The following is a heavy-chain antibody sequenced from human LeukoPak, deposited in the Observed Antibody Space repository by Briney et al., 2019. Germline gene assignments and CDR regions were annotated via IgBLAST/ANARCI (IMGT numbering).Heavy chain of an antibody. J-gene: IGHJ4*02. D-gene: IGHD3-9*01. V-gene: IGHV4-59*01. CDR3: ARVRYSDVLTGYYGDGYFDY. CDR1: GDSINSYY. Sequence: SETLSLTCTVSGDSINSYYWTWIRQPPGKGLEGIGYMYYTRSTHYNPSLKSRVTISVDTSKNQFSLKLSSVTAADTAVYYCARVRYSDVLTGYYGDGYFDYWGQGTLVTVSS. CDR2: MYYTRST.